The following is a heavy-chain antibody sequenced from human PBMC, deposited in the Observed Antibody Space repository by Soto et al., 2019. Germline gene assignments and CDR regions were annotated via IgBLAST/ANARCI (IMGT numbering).Heavy chain of an antibody. CDR2: ISGSGGSA. V-gene: IGHV3-23*01. CDR3: AKSAYSSSWSFDY. Sequence: GGSLRLCCAASGFTFSSYAMSWVRQAPGKGLEWVSAISGSGGSAYYADSVKGRFTISRDNSKNTLYLQMNSLRAEDTAVYYCAKSAYSSSWSFDYWGQGTLVTVSS. J-gene: IGHJ4*02. CDR1: GFTFSSYA. D-gene: IGHD6-13*01.